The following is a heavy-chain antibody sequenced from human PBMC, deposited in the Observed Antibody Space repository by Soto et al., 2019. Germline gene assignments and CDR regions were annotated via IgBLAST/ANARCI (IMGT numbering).Heavy chain of an antibody. CDR1: GFTFSSYS. D-gene: IGHD5-12*01. V-gene: IGHV3-21*01. CDR2: ISSSSSYI. Sequence: EVQLVESGGGLVKPGGSLRLSCAASGFTFSSYSMNWVRQAPGKVLECVSSISSSSSYIYYADSVKGRFTISRDNAKNSLYLQMNSLRAEDTAVYYCARVLRDGYKNPSHFFYGMDVWGQGTTVTVSS. CDR3: ARVLRDGYKNPSHFFYGMDV. J-gene: IGHJ6*02.